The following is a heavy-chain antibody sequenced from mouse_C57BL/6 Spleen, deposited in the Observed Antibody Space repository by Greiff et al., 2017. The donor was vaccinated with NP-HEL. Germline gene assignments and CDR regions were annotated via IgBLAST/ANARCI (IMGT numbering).Heavy chain of an antibody. V-gene: IGHV1-15*01. CDR2: IDPETGGT. Sequence: QVQLKESGAELVRPGASVTLSCKASGYTFTDYEMHWVKQTPVHGLEWIGAIDPETGGTAYNQKFKGKAILTADKSSSTAYMELRSLTSEDSAVYYCTRTLDSSGYWGQGTLVTVSA. CDR3: TRTLDSSGY. D-gene: IGHD3-2*02. CDR1: GYTFTDYE. J-gene: IGHJ3*01.